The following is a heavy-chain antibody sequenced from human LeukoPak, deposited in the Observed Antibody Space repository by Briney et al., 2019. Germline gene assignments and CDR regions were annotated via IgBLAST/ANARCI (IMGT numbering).Heavy chain of an antibody. CDR3: TTKPGLNSA. CDR2: INNDGRST. CDR1: GFTFSSHW. D-gene: IGHD3/OR15-3a*01. V-gene: IGHV3-74*01. J-gene: IGHJ4*02. Sequence: PGRSLRLSCAASGFTFSSHWMHWVRQAPGKGLVWVSRINNDGRSTAYADSVKGRFTISRDNAKNTLYLQMNSLRAEDTAVYYCTTKPGLNSAGGQGTLVTVSS.